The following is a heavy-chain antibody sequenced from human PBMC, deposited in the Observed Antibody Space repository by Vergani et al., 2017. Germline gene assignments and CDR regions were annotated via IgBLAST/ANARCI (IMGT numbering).Heavy chain of an antibody. CDR1: GFTFSSYG. CDR2: IRYDGSNK. CDR3: ATVPSYYCMAV. J-gene: IGHJ6*02. V-gene: IGHV3-30*02. Sequence: VQLVESGGGVVQPGGSLRLSCAASGFTFSSYGMHWVRQAPGKGLEWVAFIRYDGSNKYYADSVKGRFTISRDNSKNTLYLQMNSLRAEDTAVYYCATVPSYYCMAVWGQGTTVTVSS. D-gene: IGHD1-1*01.